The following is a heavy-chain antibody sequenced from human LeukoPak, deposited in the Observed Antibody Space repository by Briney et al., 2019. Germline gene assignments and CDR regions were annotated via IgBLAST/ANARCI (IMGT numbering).Heavy chain of an antibody. V-gene: IGHV3-64D*09. CDR3: ARDLTGGREH. CDR1: GFPFSSYA. CDR2: ISDSGGST. J-gene: IGHJ1*01. D-gene: IGHD3-9*01. Sequence: GGSLGLSCSASGFPFSSYAMYWVRQAPGKGLEYVSAISDSGGSTYYADSVKGRFTISRDNSKNTLYLQMSSLRAEDTAVYFCARDLTGGREHWGQGTLVTVSS.